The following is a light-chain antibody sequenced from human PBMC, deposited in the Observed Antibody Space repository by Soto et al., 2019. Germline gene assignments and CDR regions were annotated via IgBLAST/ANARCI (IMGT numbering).Light chain of an antibody. J-gene: IGKJ4*01. CDR3: QQRSNWLT. CDR2: DAS. V-gene: IGKV3-11*01. Sequence: EIVLTQSPATLSLSPGERATLSCRASQSVSSYLAWYQQKPGQAPRLLIYDASNRATGIPARFSGSGSGTAFTLTISNLEPEDFAVYYCQQRSNWLTFGGGTKVEIK. CDR1: QSVSSY.